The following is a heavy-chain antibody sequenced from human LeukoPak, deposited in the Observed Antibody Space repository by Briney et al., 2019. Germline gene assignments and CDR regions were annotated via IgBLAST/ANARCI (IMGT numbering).Heavy chain of an antibody. J-gene: IGHJ6*02. Sequence: SETLSLTCTVSGGSISSYYWSWIRQPAGKGLEWIGRIYTSGSTNYNPSLKSRVTMSVDTSKNQFSLKLSSVTAADTAVYYCAGSTSSVQFYYYYYGMDVWGQGTTVTVSS. CDR1: GGSISSYY. V-gene: IGHV4-4*07. CDR2: IYTSGST. D-gene: IGHD4-11*01. CDR3: AGSTSSVQFYYYYYGMDV.